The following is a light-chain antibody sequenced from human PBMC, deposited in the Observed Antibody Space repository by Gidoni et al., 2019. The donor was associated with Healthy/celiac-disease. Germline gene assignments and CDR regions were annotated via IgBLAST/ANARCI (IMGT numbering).Light chain of an antibody. CDR1: SSNIGSNY. CDR2: RNN. CDR3: AAWDDSLSVWV. J-gene: IGLJ3*02. V-gene: IGLV1-47*01. Sequence: QSVLTQPPAASGTPGQRVTISGSGSSSNIGSNYVYWYPQLPGTAPKLLIYRNNQRPSGVPDRFSGSKSGTSASLAISGLRSEDEADDYCAAWDDSLSVWVFGGGTKLTVL.